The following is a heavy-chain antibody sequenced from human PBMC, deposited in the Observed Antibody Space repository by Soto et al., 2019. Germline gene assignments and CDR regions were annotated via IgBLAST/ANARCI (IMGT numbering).Heavy chain of an antibody. Sequence: TGGSLRLSCAASGFTFSSYAMHWVRQAPGKGLEWVAVISYDGSNKYYADSVKGRFTISRDNSKNTLYLQMNSLRAEDTVVYFCARVGFYDILTGPDRNYYYYGMDVWGQGPTVTVSS. CDR3: ARVGFYDILTGPDRNYYYYGMDV. CDR2: ISYDGSNK. J-gene: IGHJ6*02. CDR1: GFTFSSYA. V-gene: IGHV3-30-3*01. D-gene: IGHD3-9*01.